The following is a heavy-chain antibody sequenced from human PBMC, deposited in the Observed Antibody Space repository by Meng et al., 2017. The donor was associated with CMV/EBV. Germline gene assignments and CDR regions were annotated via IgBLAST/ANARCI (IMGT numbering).Heavy chain of an antibody. D-gene: IGHD4-11*01. V-gene: IGHV1-8*03. Sequence: KASGYTSTSYDINWVRQATGQGLEWMGWMNPNSGNTGYAQKFQGRVTITRNTSISTAYMELSSLRSEDTAVYYCARGITTVKYNWFDPWGQGTLVTVSS. CDR3: ARGITTVKYNWFDP. J-gene: IGHJ5*02. CDR1: GYTSTSYD. CDR2: MNPNSGNT.